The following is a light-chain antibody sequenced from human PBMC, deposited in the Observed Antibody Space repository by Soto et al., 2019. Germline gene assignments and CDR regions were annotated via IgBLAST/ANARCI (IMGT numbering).Light chain of an antibody. CDR1: QSVRTY. V-gene: IGKV3-11*01. Sequence: EIVLTQSPVTLSLSPGERATLSCRASQSVRTYLAWYQVKPGQAPRLLIYDASSRASGVPARFSGSGSGTDFTLTISSLEPEDFAVYYCQQYGNSPWTFGQGTEVEIK. J-gene: IGKJ1*01. CDR2: DAS. CDR3: QQYGNSPWT.